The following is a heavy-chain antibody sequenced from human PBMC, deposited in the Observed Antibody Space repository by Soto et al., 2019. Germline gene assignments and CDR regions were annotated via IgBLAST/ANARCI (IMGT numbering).Heavy chain of an antibody. CDR2: IWYDGSNK. CDR3: ARDEGAIMIDY. V-gene: IGHV3-33*01. J-gene: IGHJ4*02. Sequence: QVQLVESGGGVVQPGRSLRLSCAASGFTFSSYGMHWVRQAPGKGLEWVAVIWYDGSNKYYADSVKGRFTISRDNSKNTLYLQMNSLRAEDRAVYCCARDEGAIMIDYWGQGTLVTVSS. D-gene: IGHD2-2*02. CDR1: GFTFSSYG.